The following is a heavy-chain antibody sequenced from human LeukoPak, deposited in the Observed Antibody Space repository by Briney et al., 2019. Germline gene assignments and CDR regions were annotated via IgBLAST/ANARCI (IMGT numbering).Heavy chain of an antibody. Sequence: RGSLRLSCAASGFTFSSYAMSWVRQAPGKGLEWVSAISGSGGSTYYADSVKGRFTISRDNSKNTLYLQMNSLRAEDTAVYYCAKVRLRYFDWLPQGFDYWGQGTLVTVSS. CDR3: AKVRLRYFDWLPQGFDY. D-gene: IGHD3-9*01. CDR1: GFTFSSYA. CDR2: ISGSGGST. V-gene: IGHV3-23*01. J-gene: IGHJ4*02.